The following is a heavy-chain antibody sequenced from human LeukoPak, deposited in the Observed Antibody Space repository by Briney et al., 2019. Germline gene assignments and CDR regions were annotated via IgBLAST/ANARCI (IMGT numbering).Heavy chain of an antibody. CDR2: ISGSGGST. Sequence: GGSLRLSCAASGFTFSSYAMSWVRQAPGKGLEWVSAISGSGGSTYYADSVKGRFTISRDNSKNTLYLQMNSLRAEDTAVYYCARDPTPSYDSSGYLFDYWGQGTLVTVSS. V-gene: IGHV3-23*01. CDR3: ARDPTPSYDSSGYLFDY. CDR1: GFTFSSYA. J-gene: IGHJ4*02. D-gene: IGHD3-22*01.